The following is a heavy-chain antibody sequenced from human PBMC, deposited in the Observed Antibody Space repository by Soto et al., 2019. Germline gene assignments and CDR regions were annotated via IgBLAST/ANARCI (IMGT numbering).Heavy chain of an antibody. CDR2: TYYRSKWYN. D-gene: IGHD5-12*01. CDR1: GDSVSSNSAA. CDR3: AREVNSGYDFWWFDP. Sequence: SQTLSLTCAISGDSVSSNSAAWNWIRQSPSRGLEWLGRTYYRSKWYNDYAVPVKSRITINPDTSKNQFSLQLNSVTAADTAVYYCAREVNSGYDFWWFDPWGQGTLVTVSS. V-gene: IGHV6-1*01. J-gene: IGHJ5*02.